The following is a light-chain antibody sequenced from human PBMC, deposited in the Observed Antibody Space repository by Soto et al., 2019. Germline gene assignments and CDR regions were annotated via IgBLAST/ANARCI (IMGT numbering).Light chain of an antibody. CDR2: AAS. J-gene: IGKJ1*01. V-gene: IGKV1-39*01. CDR1: QTIRTY. CDR3: QQSLSGPRT. Sequence: DIQMTQSPRFLSASVGDRVTITCRASQTIRTYLTWYQQKPGKGPTVLIYAASTLQRGIPSRVSGSTTGTDFTLTITGLQTADSATYYCQQSLSGPRTFGLGAKVEIK.